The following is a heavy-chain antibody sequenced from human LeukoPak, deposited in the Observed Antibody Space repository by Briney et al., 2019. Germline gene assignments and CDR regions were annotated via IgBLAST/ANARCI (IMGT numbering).Heavy chain of an antibody. CDR3: ARDSPNLFFDY. CDR1: GGSISSGGYF. J-gene: IGHJ4*02. Sequence: SETLSLTCAVSGGSISSGGYFWSWIRQPPGKGLEWIGYIYHSGSTYYNPSLKSRVTISVDRSKNQFSLKLSSVTAADTAVYYCARDSPNLFFDYWGQGTLVTVSS. V-gene: IGHV4-30-2*01. CDR2: IYHSGST.